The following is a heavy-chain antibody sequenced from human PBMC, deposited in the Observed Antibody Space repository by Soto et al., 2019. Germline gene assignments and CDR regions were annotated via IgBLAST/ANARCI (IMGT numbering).Heavy chain of an antibody. J-gene: IGHJ4*02. V-gene: IGHV1-18*01. CDR2: ISGYNGKA. CDR1: GYSFTSYG. CDR3: ARDWNYNPDY. Sequence: ASVKVSCKASGYSFTSYGISWVRQAPGQGLEWMGWISGYNGKANYPQRFQGRVTMTTDTSTSTAYMELRSLGSDDTAVYYCARDWNYNPDYWGQGTLVTVS. D-gene: IGHD1-7*01.